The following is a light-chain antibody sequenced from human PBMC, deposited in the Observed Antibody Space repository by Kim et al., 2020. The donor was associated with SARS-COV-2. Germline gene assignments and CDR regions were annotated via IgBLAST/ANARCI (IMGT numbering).Light chain of an antibody. CDR3: QQANTTPLT. V-gene: IGKV1D-12*01. J-gene: IGKJ4*02. CDR1: QDISIW. Sequence: DIQMTQSPSSVSASIGDRVTITCRASQDISIWLAWYQQKPGKAPRLLIYSASTLLSGVPSRFSGSGSGTEFTLSISSLQPEDFAIYYCQQANTTPLTFGGGTKVDIK. CDR2: SAS.